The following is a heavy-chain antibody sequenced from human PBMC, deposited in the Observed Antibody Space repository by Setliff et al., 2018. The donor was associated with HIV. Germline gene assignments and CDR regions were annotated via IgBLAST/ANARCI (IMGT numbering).Heavy chain of an antibody. CDR1: GGSFSSYG. Sequence: SVKVSCKASGGSFSSYGLSWVRQAPGQGLEWMGGIIPILGIANYAQKFQDRVAMTADTSTNTVYMELRSLRSDDTAVYYCARYALCSDDCSDEGADIWGQGTLVTVSS. CDR3: ARYALCSDDCSDEGADI. J-gene: IGHJ4*02. D-gene: IGHD2-21*01. CDR2: IIPILGIA. V-gene: IGHV1-69*10.